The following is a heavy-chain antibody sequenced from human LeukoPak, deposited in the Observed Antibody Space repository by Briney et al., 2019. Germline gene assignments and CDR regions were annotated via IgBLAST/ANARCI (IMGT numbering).Heavy chain of an antibody. CDR3: ARYSSGAADY. J-gene: IGHJ4*02. CDR2: ISGSGGST. CDR1: GFTFSSYA. V-gene: IGHV3-23*01. D-gene: IGHD2-15*01. Sequence: GVSLRLSCAASGFTFSSYAMSWVRQAPGKGLEWVSAISGSGGSTYYADSVKGRFTLSRDNAKNTLYLQMNSLRAEDTAVYYCARYSSGAADYWGQGTLVTASS.